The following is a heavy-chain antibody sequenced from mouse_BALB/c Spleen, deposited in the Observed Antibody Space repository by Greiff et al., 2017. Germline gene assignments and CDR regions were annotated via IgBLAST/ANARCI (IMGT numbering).Heavy chain of an antibody. Sequence: QVQLKQSGAELVRPGTSVKVSCKASGYAFTNYLIEWVKQRPGQGLEWIGVINPGSGGTNYNEKFKGKATLTADKSSSTAYMQLSSLTSDDSAVYFCARAGTARATQYYFDYWGQGTTLTVSS. CDR2: INPGSGGT. CDR1: GYAFTNYL. D-gene: IGHD3-2*01. J-gene: IGHJ2*01. V-gene: IGHV1-54*01. CDR3: ARAGTARATQYYFDY.